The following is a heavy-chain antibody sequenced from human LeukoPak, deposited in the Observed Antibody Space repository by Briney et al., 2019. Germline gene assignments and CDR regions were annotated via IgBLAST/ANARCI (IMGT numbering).Heavy chain of an antibody. CDR1: RFTFSSYA. V-gene: IGHV3-64*01. CDR3: ARFWGDGDAFDI. Sequence: PGGSLRLSCAASRFTFSSYAMHWVRQAPGKGLEYVSAISSNGGSTYYANSVKGGFTISRDNSKNTLYLQRGSLRAEDMAVYYCARFWGDGDAFDIWGQGTMVTDCS. D-gene: IGHD2-21*01. J-gene: IGHJ3*02. CDR2: ISSNGGST.